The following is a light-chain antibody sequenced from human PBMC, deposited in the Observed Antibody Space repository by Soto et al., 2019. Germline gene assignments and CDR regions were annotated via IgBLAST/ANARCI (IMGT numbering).Light chain of an antibody. Sequence: QSVLTQPASVSGSPGQSITIFCAGSSSDVGGHNYVSWYQQHPGKAPKLLIYEVTNRPSGVSNRFSGSKSGNTASLTISGLQDEDEADYYCSSYRSTSYVFGTGTKVTVL. V-gene: IGLV2-14*01. CDR1: SSDVGGHNY. CDR2: EVT. CDR3: SSYRSTSYV. J-gene: IGLJ1*01.